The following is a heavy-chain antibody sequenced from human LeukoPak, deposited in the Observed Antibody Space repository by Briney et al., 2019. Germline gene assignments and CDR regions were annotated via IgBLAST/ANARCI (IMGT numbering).Heavy chain of an antibody. D-gene: IGHD5-12*01. J-gene: IGHJ3*02. V-gene: IGHV4-30-4*08. CDR1: GGSISSGGYY. CDR2: IYYSGST. Sequence: PSETLSLTCTVSGGSISSGGYYWSWIRQHPGKGLEWIGYIYYSGSTYYNPSLKSRVTISVDTSKNQFSLRLSSVTAADTAVYYCAREADIVATAEAFDIWGQGTMVTVSS. CDR3: AREADIVATAEAFDI.